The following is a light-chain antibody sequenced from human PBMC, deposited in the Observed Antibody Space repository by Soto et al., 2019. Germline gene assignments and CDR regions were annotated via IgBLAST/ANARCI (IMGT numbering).Light chain of an antibody. CDR2: GAS. V-gene: IGKV3-15*01. CDR1: QSISSL. J-gene: IGKJ1*01. CDR3: QQYNNWPRT. Sequence: EIVLTQSPGTLSLSPGQTATPSSRASQSISSLLAWYHQKPGQAPRLLIYGASTRATGIPARFSGSGSGTEFTLTINSLQSEDFAVYYCQQYNNWPRTFGQGTKVDIK.